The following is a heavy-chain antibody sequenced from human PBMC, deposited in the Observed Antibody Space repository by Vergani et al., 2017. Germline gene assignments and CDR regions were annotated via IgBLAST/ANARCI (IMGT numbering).Heavy chain of an antibody. Sequence: QLQLHESGPGLVKPSETLSLTCTVSGGPLSSSSYYWGWIRQPPGKGLEWIGSIYYSGSTYYNPSHKRRVTISVDTSKNQFSLKLSSVTAADTAVYYCARLDQQLVLFDYWGQGTLVTVSS. CDR2: IYYSGST. CDR3: ARLDQQLVLFDY. CDR1: GGPLSSSSYY. D-gene: IGHD6-13*01. J-gene: IGHJ4*02. V-gene: IGHV4-39*01.